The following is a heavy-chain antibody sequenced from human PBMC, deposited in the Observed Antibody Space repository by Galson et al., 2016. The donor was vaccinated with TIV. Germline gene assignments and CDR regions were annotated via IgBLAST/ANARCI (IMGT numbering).Heavy chain of an antibody. CDR2: VSLSGGTT. V-gene: IGHV3-23*01. Sequence: SLRLSCAASGFTFSGYVMSWVRQAPGKGLDWVSTVSLSGGTTYYADSVKGRFTISRDNARYTLYLQMNSLRAEDTAIYYCAKPGKSGDYSWDAFDIWGQGTLVIVSS. J-gene: IGHJ3*02. CDR1: GFTFSGYV. CDR3: AKPGKSGDYSWDAFDI. D-gene: IGHD1-26*01.